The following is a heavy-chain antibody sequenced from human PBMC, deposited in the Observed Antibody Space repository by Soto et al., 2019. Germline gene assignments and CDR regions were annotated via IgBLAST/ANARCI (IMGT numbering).Heavy chain of an antibody. CDR3: SGGSYLAY. Sequence: GGSMRLSCTASGFTFSSYAMSWVRQAPGKGLEWVSAISGSGGSTYYADSVKGRFTISRDNSKNTLYLQMDSLRADDTAVYYCSGGSYLAYWGQGTLVTVSS. D-gene: IGHD1-26*01. CDR1: GFTFSSYA. J-gene: IGHJ4*02. V-gene: IGHV3-23*01. CDR2: ISGSGGST.